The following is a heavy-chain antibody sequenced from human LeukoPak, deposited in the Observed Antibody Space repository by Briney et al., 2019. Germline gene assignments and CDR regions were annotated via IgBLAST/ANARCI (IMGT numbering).Heavy chain of an antibody. V-gene: IGHV3-30*18. CDR2: ISYDGSNK. Sequence: PGGSLRLSCAASGFTFSSYGMHWVRQAPGKGLEWVAVISYDGSNKYYADSVKGRFTISRDNSKNTLYLQMNSLRAEDTAVYYCAKVEFMGSSSWYVYWGQGTLVTVSS. CDR3: AKVEFMGSSSWYVY. D-gene: IGHD6-13*01. J-gene: IGHJ4*02. CDR1: GFTFSSYG.